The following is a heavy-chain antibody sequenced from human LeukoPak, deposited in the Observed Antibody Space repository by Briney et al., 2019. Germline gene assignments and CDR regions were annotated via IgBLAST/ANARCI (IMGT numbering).Heavy chain of an antibody. CDR1: GFTFSNYW. J-gene: IGHJ4*02. Sequence: GGSLRLPCAASGFTFSNYWMHWVRQAPGKGLIWVSLINSDGSSTTYADSVKGRFTISRDNAKNTLYLQMNGLRAEDTAVYYCARGGGYKLGYWGQGTLVTVSS. V-gene: IGHV3-74*01. CDR2: INSDGSST. CDR3: ARGGGYKLGY. D-gene: IGHD5-24*01.